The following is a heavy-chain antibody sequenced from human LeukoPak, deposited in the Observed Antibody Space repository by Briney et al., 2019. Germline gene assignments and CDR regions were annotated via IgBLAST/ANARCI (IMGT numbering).Heavy chain of an antibody. D-gene: IGHD2/OR15-2a*01. J-gene: IGHJ3*02. CDR1: GGSISSYY. Sequence: PSETLSLTCAVSGGSISSYYSSWIRQPPGKGLEWIGYIYYSGSTNYNPPLKSRVTISVDTSKNQFSLKLSSVTAADTAVYYCARRAFRLAFDISGQGTMVTVSS. CDR2: IYYSGST. CDR3: ARRAFRLAFDI. V-gene: IGHV4-59*01.